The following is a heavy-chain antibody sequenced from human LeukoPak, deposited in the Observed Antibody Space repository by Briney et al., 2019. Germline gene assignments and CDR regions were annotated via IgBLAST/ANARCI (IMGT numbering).Heavy chain of an antibody. CDR2: ISYSGTS. CDR1: GDSLSTYF. J-gene: IGHJ4*02. CDR3: ARHNFFDF. Sequence: SETLSLTCTISGDSLSTYFWNWVRQSPEKGLEWIASISYSGTSFYNPSLFGRVTISVDPSKNQISLEVKSVTAADTAVYYCARHNFFDFWGQGLLVAVSS. V-gene: IGHV4-59*08.